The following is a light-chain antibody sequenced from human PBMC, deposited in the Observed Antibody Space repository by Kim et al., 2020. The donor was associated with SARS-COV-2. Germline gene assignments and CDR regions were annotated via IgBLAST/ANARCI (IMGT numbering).Light chain of an antibody. J-gene: IGLJ2*01. Sequence: GHSVTISCTGTSSDIGSYIFVSWYQQHPGKAPKLIIHEVSHRSSGVPDRFSGSKSGNTASLTVSGLRAEDEADYYCSSYAGSNNWLFGGGTKVTVL. CDR3: SSYAGSNNWL. CDR2: EVS. V-gene: IGLV2-8*01. CDR1: SSDIGSYIF.